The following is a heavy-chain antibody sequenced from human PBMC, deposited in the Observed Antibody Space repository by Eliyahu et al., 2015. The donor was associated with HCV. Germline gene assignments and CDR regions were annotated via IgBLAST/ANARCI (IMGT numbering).Heavy chain of an antibody. D-gene: IGHD3-16*01. CDR3: ARLGVRLTTKWFDS. J-gene: IGHJ5*01. Sequence: QVQLQQWGTGLLKSSETLSLTCAVYGGSFSGHYWSWIRQSPGGGLEWIGEISDSGNTNYNSSLKSRITMSVDTSKSQFSLNLGCLSTADTAVYYCARLGVRLTTKWFDSWGQGTLVIVSS. V-gene: IGHV4-34*01. CDR2: ISDSGNT. CDR1: GGSFSGHY.